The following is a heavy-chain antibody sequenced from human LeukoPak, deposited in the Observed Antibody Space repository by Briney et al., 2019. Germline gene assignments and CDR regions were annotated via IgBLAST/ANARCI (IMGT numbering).Heavy chain of an antibody. D-gene: IGHD3-9*01. Sequence: GGTLSLSCAVSGLTFSDYSMKWVRQAPGKGREWVSYISGGSSTMYYADSVKGRFTISRDNAKNSLYLQMNSLRAEDTAVYYCARDRGQTGYYWSYYYYMDVWGIGTTVTVSS. CDR1: GLTFSDYS. J-gene: IGHJ6*03. CDR2: ISGGSSTM. CDR3: ARDRGQTGYYWSYYYYMDV. V-gene: IGHV3-48*01.